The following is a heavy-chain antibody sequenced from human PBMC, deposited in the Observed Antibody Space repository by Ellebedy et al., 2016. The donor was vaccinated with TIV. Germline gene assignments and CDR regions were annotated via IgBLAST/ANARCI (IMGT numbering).Heavy chain of an antibody. CDR3: ARKLNEWDS. D-gene: IGHD3-3*01. Sequence: GESLKISCAASGFTFSSYAMSWVRQAPGKGLEWVSAISGSGDSTYYADSVKGRFTISRDNSRNTLSLQMDSLRVEDTGIYFCARKLNEWDSWGQGTLVTVSS. J-gene: IGHJ4*02. CDR1: GFTFSSYA. V-gene: IGHV3-23*01. CDR2: ISGSGDST.